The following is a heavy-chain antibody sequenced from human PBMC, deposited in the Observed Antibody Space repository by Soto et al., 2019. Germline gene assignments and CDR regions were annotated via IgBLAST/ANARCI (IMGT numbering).Heavy chain of an antibody. CDR2: IYHNGGT. J-gene: IGHJ6*02. D-gene: IGHD2-8*01. Sequence: PSETLSLTCTVSGDSIGYYYWSWIRQPPGKGLEWIGYIYHNGGTNYNPSLKSRVTISVDTSKSQFSLRLRSVTAADTAVYYCARRGYCTNGVCYYGMDVWGQGTTVTVSS. V-gene: IGHV4-59*12. CDR3: ARRGYCTNGVCYYGMDV. CDR1: GDSIGYYY.